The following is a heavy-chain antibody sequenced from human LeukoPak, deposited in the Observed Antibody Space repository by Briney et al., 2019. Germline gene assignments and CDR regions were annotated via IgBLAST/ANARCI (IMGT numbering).Heavy chain of an antibody. CDR1: GYTFTSYG. Sequence: ASVKVSCKASGYTFTSYGISWVRQAPGQGLEWMGWISAYNGNTNYAQKLQGRVTMTTDTSTSTAYMELRSLRSDDTAVYYCARDPPYYYDSSGYPDYWGQGTLVTVSS. J-gene: IGHJ4*02. CDR2: ISAYNGNT. CDR3: ARDPPYYYDSSGYPDY. D-gene: IGHD3-22*01. V-gene: IGHV1-18*01.